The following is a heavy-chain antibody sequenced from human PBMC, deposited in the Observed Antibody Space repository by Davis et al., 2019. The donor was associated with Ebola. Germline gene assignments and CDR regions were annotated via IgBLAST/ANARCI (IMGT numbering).Heavy chain of an antibody. D-gene: IGHD3-22*01. CDR1: GFAFSRYW. Sequence: PGGSLRLSCAASGFAFSRYWMHWVRQAPGKGLVWVSRVNGDESTTDYADSVKGRFTISRDNAKNTLYLQMNSLRAEDTAVYYCARKTDYSSAEDAFDIWGQGTMVTVSS. J-gene: IGHJ3*02. CDR3: ARKTDYSSAEDAFDI. V-gene: IGHV3-74*01. CDR2: VNGDESTT.